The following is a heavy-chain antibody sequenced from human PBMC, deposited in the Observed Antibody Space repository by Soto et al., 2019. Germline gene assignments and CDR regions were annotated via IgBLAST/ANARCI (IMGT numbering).Heavy chain of an antibody. CDR2: IIPIFGTA. CDR1: GGTFSSYA. J-gene: IGHJ5*02. D-gene: IGHD6-6*01. Sequence: SVKVSCKASGGTFSSYAISWVRQAPGQGLEWMGGIIPIFGTANYAQKFQGRVTITADESTSTAYMELSSLRSEDTAVYYCARDLRGAARLWFDPWGQGTLVTVSS. V-gene: IGHV1-69*13. CDR3: ARDLRGAARLWFDP.